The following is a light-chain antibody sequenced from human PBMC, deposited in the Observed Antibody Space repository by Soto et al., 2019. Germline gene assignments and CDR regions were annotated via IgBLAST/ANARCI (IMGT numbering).Light chain of an antibody. CDR3: SSYRRGSTYV. J-gene: IGLJ1*01. CDR1: SSDVGSYNL. Sequence: QSVLTQPASVSGSPGQSITISCTGTSSDVGSYNLVSWYQQHPGKAPKLMIYDVTNRPSGVSDRFSGSKSGNTASLTISGLQAEDEADYYCSSYRRGSTYVFGTGTKVTVL. CDR2: DVT. V-gene: IGLV2-14*02.